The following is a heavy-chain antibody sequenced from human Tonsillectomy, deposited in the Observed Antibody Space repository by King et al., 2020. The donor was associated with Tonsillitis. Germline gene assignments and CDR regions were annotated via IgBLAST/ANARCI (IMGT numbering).Heavy chain of an antibody. CDR3: ARDTIVVAGTFDY. D-gene: IGHD6-13*01. V-gene: IGHV1-69*09. J-gene: IGHJ4*02. Sequence: VQLVQSGAEVKKPGSSVKVSCKASGGTFSSYAISWVRQAPGQGLEWMGRIFPILGIANYAQKFQGRVTITADKSTSTGYMELSSLRSEDTAVYYCARDTIVVAGTFDYWGQGTLVTVSS. CDR1: GGTFSSYA. CDR2: IFPILGIA.